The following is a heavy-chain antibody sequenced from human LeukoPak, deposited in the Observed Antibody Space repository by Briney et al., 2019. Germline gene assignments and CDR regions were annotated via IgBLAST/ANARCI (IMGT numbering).Heavy chain of an antibody. J-gene: IGHJ6*02. CDR3: AKRAFYGSGSYNGMDV. D-gene: IGHD3-10*01. CDR1: GFTFSSYA. Sequence: GGSLRLSCAASGFTFSSYAMSWVRQAPGKGLEWVSGISGGDVNTYYADSVKGRFTISRDNSKNTLYLQMNSLRAEDTAVYYCAKRAFYGSGSYNGMDVWGQGTTVTVSS. CDR2: ISGGDVNT. V-gene: IGHV3-23*01.